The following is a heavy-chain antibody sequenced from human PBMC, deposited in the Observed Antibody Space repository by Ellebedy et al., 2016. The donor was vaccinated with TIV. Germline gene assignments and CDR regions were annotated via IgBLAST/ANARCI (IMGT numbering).Heavy chain of an antibody. V-gene: IGHV2-70*01. Sequence: SGPTLVXPTQTLTLTCTFSGFSLSTSGMCVSWIRQPPGKALEWLALIRWDDDKYYSTSLKTRLTISADTSKNQVVLKMTNMDSVDTGTYYCERSLYGDFANWIDPWGQGTRVTVSS. CDR3: ERSLYGDFANWIDP. CDR1: GFSLSTSGMC. D-gene: IGHD4-17*01. J-gene: IGHJ5*02. CDR2: IRWDDDK.